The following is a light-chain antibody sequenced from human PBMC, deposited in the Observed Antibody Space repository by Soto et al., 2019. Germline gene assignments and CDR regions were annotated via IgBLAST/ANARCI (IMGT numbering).Light chain of an antibody. CDR2: DVS. CDR1: QSIGSW. Sequence: DTQMTQSPSTLSASVGDRVTITCRASQSIGSWLAWYQQKPGSAPKLLMYDVSSLESGVPSRFSGSGSGTEFTLTISGLQLDDFATYYCQQYNSYSLTFGGGTKVDIK. CDR3: QQYNSYSLT. J-gene: IGKJ4*01. V-gene: IGKV1-5*01.